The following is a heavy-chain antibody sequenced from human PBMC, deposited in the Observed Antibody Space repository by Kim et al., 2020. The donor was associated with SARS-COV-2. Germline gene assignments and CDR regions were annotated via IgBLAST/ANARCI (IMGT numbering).Heavy chain of an antibody. CDR1: GGSISGFY. D-gene: IGHD6-19*01. CDR3: ARSTPLTWLSSGWSGHFFDY. J-gene: IGHJ4*02. V-gene: IGHV4-59*01. CDR2: IYNSGST. Sequence: SETLSLTCTVSGGSISGFYWTWIRQPPGKGLEWIGYIYNSGSTNYNPSLKSRVTISSDTSKNQFSLKLNSVTAADTAVYYCARSTPLTWLSSGWSGHFFDYWGQGTLVPVSA.